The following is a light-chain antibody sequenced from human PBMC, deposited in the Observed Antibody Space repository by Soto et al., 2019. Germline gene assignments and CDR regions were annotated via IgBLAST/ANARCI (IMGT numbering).Light chain of an antibody. CDR2: DAS. CDR3: QQFGYSLIT. Sequence: EIVLTQSPGTLSLSPGERATLSCRASQSVSSSYLAWYQQKPSQAPRLLIYDASSRATGIPDRFSGSGSGTDFTLTISRLEPEDFAVYYCQQFGYSLITFGQGTRLEIK. CDR1: QSVSSSY. V-gene: IGKV3-20*01. J-gene: IGKJ5*01.